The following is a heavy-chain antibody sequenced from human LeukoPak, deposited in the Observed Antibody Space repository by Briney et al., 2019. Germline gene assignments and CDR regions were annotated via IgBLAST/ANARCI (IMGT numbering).Heavy chain of an antibody. D-gene: IGHD3-22*01. Sequence: SETLSLTCAVSGGSISSYYWSWIRQPPGKGLEWIGYIYYSGSTNYNPSLKSRVTISVDTSKNQFSLKLSSVTAADTAVYYCARGTYYYDSSGHYLDYWGQGTLVTVSS. V-gene: IGHV4-59*01. J-gene: IGHJ4*02. CDR1: GGSISSYY. CDR2: IYYSGST. CDR3: ARGTYYYDSSGHYLDY.